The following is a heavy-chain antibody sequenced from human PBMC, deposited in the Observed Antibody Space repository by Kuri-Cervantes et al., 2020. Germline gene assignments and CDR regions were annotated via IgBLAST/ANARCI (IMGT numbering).Heavy chain of an antibody. CDR1: GFTFSSYW. J-gene: IGHJ3*02. D-gene: IGHD2-2*01. CDR3: AKLVPAAMWGDAFDI. CDR2: IKQDGSEK. V-gene: IGHV3-7*01. Sequence: GESLKISCAASGFTFSSYWMSWVRQAPGKGLEWVANIKQDGSEKYYADSVKGRFTISRDNSKNTLYLQMNSLRAEDTAVYYCAKLVPAAMWGDAFDIWGQGTMVTVSS.